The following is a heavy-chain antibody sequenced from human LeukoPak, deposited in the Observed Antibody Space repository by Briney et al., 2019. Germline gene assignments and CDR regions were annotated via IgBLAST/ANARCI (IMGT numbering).Heavy chain of an antibody. V-gene: IGHV3-21*01. CDR3: ASDRYYYGSGSYYSGAFDN. Sequence: PGGSLRLSCAASGFTFSSYWMHWVRQAPGKGLEWVSSVSSRSIYIYYADSVKGRFTISRDNAKHSLYLQMNSLRAEDTAVYYCASDRYYYGSGSYYSGAFDNWGQGTLVTVSS. D-gene: IGHD3-10*01. CDR1: GFTFSSYW. J-gene: IGHJ4*02. CDR2: VSSRSIYI.